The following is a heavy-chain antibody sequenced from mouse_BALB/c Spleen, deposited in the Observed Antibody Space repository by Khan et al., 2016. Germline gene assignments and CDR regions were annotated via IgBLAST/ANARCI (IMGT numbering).Heavy chain of an antibody. Sequence: VQLKESGPGLVKPSQSLSLTCTVTGYSITSDYAWNWIRQFPGNKLEWMGYIRYSGSTTYNPSLKSRISITRDPSKNQFFLQLYSVPTEDTSTYYCTVSPTATRYFDVWGAGTTVTVSS. J-gene: IGHJ1*01. V-gene: IGHV3-2*02. CDR2: IRYSGST. D-gene: IGHD1-2*01. CDR3: TVSPTATRYFDV. CDR1: GYSITSDYA.